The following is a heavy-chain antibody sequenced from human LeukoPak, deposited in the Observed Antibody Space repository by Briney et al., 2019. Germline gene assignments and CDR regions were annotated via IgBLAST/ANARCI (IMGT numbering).Heavy chain of an antibody. CDR1: GFTFSSYA. V-gene: IGHV3-30*01. CDR3: ARDRGALRFLVWLPNNYYMDV. D-gene: IGHD3-3*01. Sequence: PGGSLRLSCAASGFTFSSYAMHWVRQAPGKGLEWVAVISYDGSNKYYADSVKGRFTISRDNSKNTLYLQMNSLRAEDTAVYYCARDRGALRFLVWLPNNYYMDVWGKGTTVTVSS. CDR2: ISYDGSNK. J-gene: IGHJ6*03.